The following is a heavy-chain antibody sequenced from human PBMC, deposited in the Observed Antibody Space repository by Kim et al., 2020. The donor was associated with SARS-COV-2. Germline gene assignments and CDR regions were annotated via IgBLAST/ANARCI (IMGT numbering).Heavy chain of an antibody. V-gene: IGHV4-31*03. CDR2: IYYSGST. Sequence: SETLSLTCTVSGGSISSGGYYWSWIRQHPGKGLEWIGYIYYSGSTYYNPSLKSRVTISVDTSKNQFSLKLSSVTAADTAVYYCAREEVGVWFDPWGQGTLVTVSS. D-gene: IGHD3-22*01. J-gene: IGHJ5*02. CDR1: GGSISSGGYY. CDR3: AREEVGVWFDP.